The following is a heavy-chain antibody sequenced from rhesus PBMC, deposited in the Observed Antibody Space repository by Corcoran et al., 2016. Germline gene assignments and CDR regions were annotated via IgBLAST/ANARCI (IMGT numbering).Heavy chain of an antibody. Sequence: QVQLHESGPGVVKPSETLSLTCAVSGYSLSSGYDWSWLRQPPGKGLEWIGYISGSSGSTNYNPSLKNRVTISKDTSKNQFSLKLSSVTAADTAVYYCARADWNSSFDYWGQGVLVTGSS. CDR1: GYSLSSGYD. V-gene: IGHV4-76*01. CDR3: ARADWNSSFDY. D-gene: IGHD1-26*01. CDR2: ISGSSGST. J-gene: IGHJ4*01.